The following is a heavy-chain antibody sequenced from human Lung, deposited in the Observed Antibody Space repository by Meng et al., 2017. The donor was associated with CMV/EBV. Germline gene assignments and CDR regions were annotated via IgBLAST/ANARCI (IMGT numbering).Heavy chain of an antibody. D-gene: IGHD3-22*01. CDR2: ISGGGDNT. J-gene: IGHJ4*02. V-gene: IGHV3-23*01. CDR3: AKGENYFDSSGLDY. Sequence: ESXKISXTGSGFTFRNCAMSWVRQAPGKGLEFVSSISGGGDNTYYTDSVKGRFIISRDNSKNTLYLQMDSLRAEDTALYYCAKGENYFDSSGLDYWGQGNXVTGSS. CDR1: GFTFRNCA.